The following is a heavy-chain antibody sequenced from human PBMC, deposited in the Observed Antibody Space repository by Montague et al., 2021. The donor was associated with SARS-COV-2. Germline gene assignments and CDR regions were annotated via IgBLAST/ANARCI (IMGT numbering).Heavy chain of an antibody. D-gene: IGHD5-24*01. J-gene: IGHJ3*02. V-gene: IGHV4-38-2*02. CDR3: ARDRTFRDGYLDAFEI. CDR2: IYHSGTT. Sequence: SETLSLTCTVSGYSISSGYYWGWIRKFLWKGLEWIGSIYHSGTTYYNPSLKSRVTISVDTSKNQFSLKMYSVTAADTAQFYCARDRTFRDGYLDAFEIWGQGTMVTVSS. CDR1: GYSISSGYY.